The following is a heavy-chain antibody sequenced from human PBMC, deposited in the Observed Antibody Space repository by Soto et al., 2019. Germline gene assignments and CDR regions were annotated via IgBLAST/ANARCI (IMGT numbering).Heavy chain of an antibody. V-gene: IGHV4-59*01. CDR3: ARDTTDAASGDNYFDS. CDR1: GGSISSYY. CDR2: IYYSGST. Sequence: SETLSLTCTVSGGSISSYYWSWIRQPPGKGLEWIGYIYYSGSTNYNPSLKSRVTISVDTSKNQFSLKLSSVTAADTAVYYCARDTTDAASGDNYFDSWGHGTLVTVSS. J-gene: IGHJ4*01. D-gene: IGHD4-17*01.